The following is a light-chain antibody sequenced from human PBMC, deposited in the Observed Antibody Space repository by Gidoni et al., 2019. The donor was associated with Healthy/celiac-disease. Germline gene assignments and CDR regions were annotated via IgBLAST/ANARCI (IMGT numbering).Light chain of an antibody. CDR3: AAWDDSLTGPL. CDR1: SSNIGNNA. Sequence: QSVLTQPPSVSEAPRQRVTISCSGSSSNIGNNAVNWYQQLPGTAPKPLIYYDDLLPSGVSDRFSGSKSGTSASLALRGLQSEDEAAYYCAAWDDSLTGPLFGGRTKLTVL. CDR2: YDD. J-gene: IGLJ3*02. V-gene: IGLV1-36*01.